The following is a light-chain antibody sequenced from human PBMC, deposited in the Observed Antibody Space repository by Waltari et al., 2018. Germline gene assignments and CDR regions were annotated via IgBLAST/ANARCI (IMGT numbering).Light chain of an antibody. V-gene: IGLV2-18*02. CDR2: EVS. CDR3: NSYKTGSSYV. J-gene: IGLJ1*01. Sequence: QSALTQPPSVSGSPGQSVTISCTGTSSDVGGYNRVSWYQQPPGTAPKLMIYEVSNRPSAVPDRFSGSKSGNTASLTISGLQAEDEADYYCNSYKTGSSYVFGTGTKVTVL. CDR1: SSDVGGYNR.